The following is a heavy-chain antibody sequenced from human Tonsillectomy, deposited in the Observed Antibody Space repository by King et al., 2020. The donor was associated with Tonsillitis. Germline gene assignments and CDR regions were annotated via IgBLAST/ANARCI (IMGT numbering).Heavy chain of an antibody. J-gene: IGHJ3*02. CDR2: IRRSGSTI. V-gene: IGHV3-48*03. CDR1: GFIFNSYD. CDR3: VRDGSRQPHAAFDI. Sequence: VQLVESGGGLVQPGGSLRLSCAASGFIFNSYDMNWVRQAPGKGLEWVSDIRRSGSTIWDAYSVKGRFTISRDNAKNALYLQMNSLRAEDTAVYYCVRDGSRQPHAAFDIWGQGTVVTVSS.